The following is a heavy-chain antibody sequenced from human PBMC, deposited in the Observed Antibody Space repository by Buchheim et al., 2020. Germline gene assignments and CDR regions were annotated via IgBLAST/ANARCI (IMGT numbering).Heavy chain of an antibody. J-gene: IGHJ6*03. CDR2: IKQDGSDR. V-gene: IGHV3-7*01. CDR1: GFTFSYYW. CDR3: VKVYYYMDV. Sequence: EVQLVESGGGLVQPGGSLRLSCAASGFTFSYYWMSWVRQAPGKGLEWVANIKQDGSDRYYVDSVKGRFTISRDSAKRSLYLQMTSLRAEDTAIYYCVKVYYYMDVWGKGTT.